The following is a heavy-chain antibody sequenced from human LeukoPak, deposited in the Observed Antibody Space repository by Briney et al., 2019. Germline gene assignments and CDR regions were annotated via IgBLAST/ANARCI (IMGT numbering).Heavy chain of an antibody. V-gene: IGHV4-30-4*08. CDR2: IYYSGST. J-gene: IGHJ4*02. CDR3: ARRSRGFDY. Sequence: SSETLSLTCAVYGGSFSGYYCSRIRQPPGKGLEWIGYIYYSGSTYYNPSLKSRVTISVDTSKNQFSLKLSSVTAADAAVYYCARRSRGFDYWGQGTLVTVSS. CDR1: GGSFSGYY.